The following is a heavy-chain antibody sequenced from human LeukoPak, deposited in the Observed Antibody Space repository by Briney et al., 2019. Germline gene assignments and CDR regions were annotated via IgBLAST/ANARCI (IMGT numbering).Heavy chain of an antibody. V-gene: IGHV3-23*01. CDR3: ARRIGGANNFDN. Sequence: GGSLILSCAASGFTFSSYAMSWVRQAPGKGLEWVSVTSGSGGTTYYADSVKGRFTISRDNTKNTLYLEMNSLRDEDTAVYYCARRIGGANNFDNWGQGTLVTVSS. CDR1: GFTFSSYA. J-gene: IGHJ4*02. D-gene: IGHD1-26*01. CDR2: TSGSGGTT.